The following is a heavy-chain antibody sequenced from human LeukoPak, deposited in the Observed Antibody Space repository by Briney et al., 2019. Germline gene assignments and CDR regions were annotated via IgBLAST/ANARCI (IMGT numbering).Heavy chain of an antibody. J-gene: IGHJ4*02. CDR2: ISGSGGST. CDR3: AEDEVVAAINTD. Sequence: GGSLRLSCAASGFTFSSYGMSWVRQAPGKGLEWVSAISGSGGSTYYADSVKGRFTISRDNSKNTLNLQMNSLRAEDTAVYYCAEDEVVAAINTDWGQGTLVTVSS. CDR1: GFTFSSYG. V-gene: IGHV3-23*01. D-gene: IGHD2-15*01.